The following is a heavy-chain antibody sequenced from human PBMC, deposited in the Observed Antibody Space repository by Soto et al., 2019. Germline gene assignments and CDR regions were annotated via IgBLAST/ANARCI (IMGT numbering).Heavy chain of an antibody. V-gene: IGHV3-23*01. CDR1: GFTFSSYA. D-gene: IGHD2-15*01. J-gene: IGHJ4*01. CDR3: AKTKDIVVVVAANVDY. CDR2: ISGSGGST. Sequence: GGSLRLSCAASGFTFSSYAMSWVRQAPGKGLEWVSAISGSGGSTYYADSVKGRFTISRDNSKNTLYLQMNSLRAEDTAVYYCAKTKDIVVVVAANVDYWGQEPWSPSPQ.